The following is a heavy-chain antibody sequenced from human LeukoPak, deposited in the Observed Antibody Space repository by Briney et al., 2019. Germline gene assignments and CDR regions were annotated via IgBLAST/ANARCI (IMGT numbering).Heavy chain of an antibody. J-gene: IGHJ4*02. CDR1: GGSFSGYY. CDR3: ARRIAVARLFDY. V-gene: IGHV4-34*01. D-gene: IGHD6-19*01. CDR2: INHSGST. Sequence: PSETLSLTCAVYGGSFSGYYWSWIRQPPGKGLEWIGEINHSGSTNYNPSLKSRVTISVDTSKNQFSLKLSSVTAADTAVYYCARRIAVARLFDYWGQGTLVTVSS.